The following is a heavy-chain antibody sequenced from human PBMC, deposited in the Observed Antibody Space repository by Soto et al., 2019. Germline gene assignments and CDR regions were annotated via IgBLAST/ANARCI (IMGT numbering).Heavy chain of an antibody. J-gene: IGHJ1*01. D-gene: IGHD3-10*01. CDR3: AKGTGSDEGRC. CDR2: ISGSGGDI. V-gene: IGHV3-23*01. CDR1: GFSFSSHA. Sequence: EVQLLESGGGLVQPGGSLRLSCAASGFSFSSHAMNWVRQAPGKGLEWVSAISGSGGDIYYADSVKGRFTISRDNSKNTVYLQMDSLRADDTAVYYCAKGTGSDEGRCWGQGPLVTVSS.